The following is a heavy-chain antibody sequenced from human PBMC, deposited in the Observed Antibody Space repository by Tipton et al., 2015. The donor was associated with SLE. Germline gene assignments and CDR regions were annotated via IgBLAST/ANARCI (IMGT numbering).Heavy chain of an antibody. V-gene: IGHV3-33*05. Sequence: SLRLSCAASGFTFSSYGMHWVRQAPGKGLEWVAVISYDGSNKYYADSVKGRFTISRDNSKNTLYLQMNRLRAEDTAVYSCATSNLGSSFDYWGQGTLVTVSS. CDR2: ISYDGSNK. D-gene: IGHD6-6*01. J-gene: IGHJ4*02. CDR3: ATSNLGSSFDY. CDR1: GFTFSSYG.